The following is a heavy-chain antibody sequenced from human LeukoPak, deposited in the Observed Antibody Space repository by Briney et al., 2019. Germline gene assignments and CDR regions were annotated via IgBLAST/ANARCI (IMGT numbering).Heavy chain of an antibody. CDR2: MNPNSGNT. Sequence: GASVKVSCKASGYTFTSYDINWVRQATGQGLEWMGWMNPNSGNTGYAQKFQGRVTITRNTSISTAYMELSSLRSEDTAVYYCARVGHRITLWGGGRYNWFDPWGQGTLDTVSS. CDR3: ARVGHRITLWGGGRYNWFDP. V-gene: IGHV1-8*03. D-gene: IGHD3-10*01. CDR1: GYTFTSYD. J-gene: IGHJ5*02.